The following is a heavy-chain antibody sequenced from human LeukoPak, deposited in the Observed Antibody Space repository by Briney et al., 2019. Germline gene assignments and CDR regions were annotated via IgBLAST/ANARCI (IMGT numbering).Heavy chain of an antibody. CDR2: IYYSGST. J-gene: IGHJ6*03. Sequence: PSETLSLTCTVSGGSISSSSYYWGWIRQPPGKGLEWIGSIYYSGSTYYNPSLKSRVTISVDTSKNQFSLKLSSVTAADTAVYYCARKTRGYSYPPHPPTKGYYYYYMDVWGKGTTVTISS. CDR1: GGSISSSSYY. D-gene: IGHD5-18*01. V-gene: IGHV4-39*07. CDR3: ARKTRGYSYPPHPPTKGYYYYYMDV.